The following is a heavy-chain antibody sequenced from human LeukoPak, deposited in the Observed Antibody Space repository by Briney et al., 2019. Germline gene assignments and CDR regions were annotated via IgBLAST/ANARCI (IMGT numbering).Heavy chain of an antibody. CDR3: AKARGYSYVDALDI. CDR2: ISGSGGST. Sequence: GGSLRLSCAASGFTISYNYMSWVRQAPGKGLEWVSAISGSGGSTYYADSVKGRFTISRDNSKNTLYLQMNSLRAEDTAVYYCAKARGYSYVDALDIWGQGTMVTVSS. J-gene: IGHJ3*02. D-gene: IGHD5-18*01. V-gene: IGHV3-23*01. CDR1: GFTISYNY.